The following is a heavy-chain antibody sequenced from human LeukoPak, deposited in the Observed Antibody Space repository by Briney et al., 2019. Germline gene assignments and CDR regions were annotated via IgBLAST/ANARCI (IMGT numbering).Heavy chain of an antibody. J-gene: IGHJ2*01. Sequence: SETLSLTCTVSGGSISSYYWSWIRQPAGKGLEWIGRIYTSGSTNQNPSLKSRVTMSVDTSKNQFSLKLSSVTAADTAVYYCARDRPHYDSSGYTYWYFDLWGHGTLVTVSS. CDR1: GGSISSYY. V-gene: IGHV4-4*07. CDR3: ARDRPHYDSSGYTYWYFDL. CDR2: IYTSGST. D-gene: IGHD3-22*01.